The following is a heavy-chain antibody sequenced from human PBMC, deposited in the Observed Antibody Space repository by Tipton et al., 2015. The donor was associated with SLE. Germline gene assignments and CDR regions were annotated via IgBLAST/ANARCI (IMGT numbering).Heavy chain of an antibody. CDR3: ARGDLYGYLYMDV. D-gene: IGHD5-18*01. J-gene: IGHJ6*03. Sequence: TLSLTCTVSGGSISSHYWSWIRQPPGKGLEWIGYIYYSGSTNYNPSLKSRVTISVDTSKNQFSLKLSSVTAADTAVYYCARGDLYGYLYMDVWGKGTTVTVSS. V-gene: IGHV4-59*11. CDR1: GGSISSHY. CDR2: IYYSGST.